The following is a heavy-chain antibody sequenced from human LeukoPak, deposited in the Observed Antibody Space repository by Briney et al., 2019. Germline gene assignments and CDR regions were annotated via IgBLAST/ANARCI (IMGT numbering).Heavy chain of an antibody. D-gene: IGHD6-19*01. J-gene: IGHJ4*02. CDR2: IYHSGST. V-gene: IGHV4-59*12. CDR1: GGSISSYY. CDR3: ARVGIAVAGNDY. Sequence: SETLSLTCTVSGGSISSYYWSWIRQPPGKGLEWIGEIYHSGSTNYNPSLKSRVTISVDKSKNQFSLKLSSVTAADTAVYYCARVGIAVAGNDYWGQGTLVTVSS.